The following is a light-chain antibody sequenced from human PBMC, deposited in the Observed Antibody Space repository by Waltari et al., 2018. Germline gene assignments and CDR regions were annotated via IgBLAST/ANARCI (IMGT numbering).Light chain of an antibody. J-gene: IGLJ2*01. CDR2: RDN. Sequence: SYEVTQPPSVSVSPGQTATITCSGDKVGDKSVCWYQQKAGQSPVLLIYRDNMRPSGIPERCSGSNSGNTATLTISGTQALDEADYHCQAWDSGIVFGGGTKLTVL. CDR1: KVGDKS. V-gene: IGLV3-1*01. CDR3: QAWDSGIV.